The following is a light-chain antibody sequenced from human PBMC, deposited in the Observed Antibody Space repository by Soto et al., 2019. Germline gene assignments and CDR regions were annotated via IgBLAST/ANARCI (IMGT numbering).Light chain of an antibody. J-gene: IGLJ3*02. CDR3: QTWSTDIRV. CDR2: VNSDGSH. CDR1: SGHNSYP. V-gene: IGLV4-69*01. Sequence: QLVLTQSPSASASLGASVKLACTLSSGHNSYPIAWHQQQPEKGPRYLMKVNSDGSHSKGDGIPDRFPGSSSGAERYLTIASLQSEDEADYYCQTWSTDIRVFGGGTKLTVL.